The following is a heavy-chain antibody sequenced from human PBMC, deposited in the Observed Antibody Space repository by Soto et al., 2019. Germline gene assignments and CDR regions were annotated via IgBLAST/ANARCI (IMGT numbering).Heavy chain of an antibody. J-gene: IGHJ6*02. Sequence: ASVKVSCKPSGYTFSGYYVHWVRQAPGQGLEWMGVFKPTGGGSTSYAQRFQGRVTVTRDTSTSTVYTELGSLRFDDTAVYFCASDYGSGVEMDVWGQGTRVTVSS. D-gene: IGHD3-10*01. CDR3: ASDYGSGVEMDV. CDR2: FKPTGGGST. CDR1: GYTFSGYY. V-gene: IGHV1-46*01.